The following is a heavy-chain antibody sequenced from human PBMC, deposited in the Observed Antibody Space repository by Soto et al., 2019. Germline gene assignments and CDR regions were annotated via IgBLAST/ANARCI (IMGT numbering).Heavy chain of an antibody. D-gene: IGHD6-19*01. V-gene: IGHV1-46*03. CDR2: INPSVGST. Sequence: SIKWSCKASAYTFTSYSIHWVRHAPRQGLEWRGIINPSVGSTRYTQKFQGRVSMTRDTYKSTVYMELSRRRFEDTAVYYCDRVYRSGGQGMGFDYWGQETLVTVSS. CDR3: DRVYRSGGQGMGFDY. J-gene: IGHJ4*02. CDR1: AYTFTSYS.